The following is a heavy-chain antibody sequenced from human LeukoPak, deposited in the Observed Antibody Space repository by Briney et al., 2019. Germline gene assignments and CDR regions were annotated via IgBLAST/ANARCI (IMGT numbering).Heavy chain of an antibody. D-gene: IGHD2-15*01. Sequence: KPSETLSLTCTVSGVSISSYYWSWIRQAAGKGLEWIGRIYTSGSTNYNPSLKSRVTMSVDTSKNQFSLKLSSVTAADTAVYYCARQGGHCSGGNCYSHYYYYMDVWGKGTTVTISS. J-gene: IGHJ6*03. CDR3: ARQGGHCSGGNCYSHYYYYMDV. CDR2: IYTSGST. V-gene: IGHV4-4*07. CDR1: GVSISSYY.